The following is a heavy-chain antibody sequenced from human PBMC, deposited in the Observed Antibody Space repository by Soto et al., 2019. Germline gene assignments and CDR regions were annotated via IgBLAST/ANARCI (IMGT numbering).Heavy chain of an antibody. J-gene: IGHJ5*02. CDR1: GFTFSTYG. Sequence: QVQLVESGGGVVQPGRSLRLSCAASGFTFSTYGMHWVRQAPGKGLEWVAVIWYDGSNKYYTDSVKGRFTISRDNSKNTLYLQMNSLRAEDTAVYYCASGDESGSEPDAWGQGTLVTVSS. D-gene: IGHD3-10*01. CDR2: IWYDGSNK. V-gene: IGHV3-33*01. CDR3: ASGDESGSEPDA.